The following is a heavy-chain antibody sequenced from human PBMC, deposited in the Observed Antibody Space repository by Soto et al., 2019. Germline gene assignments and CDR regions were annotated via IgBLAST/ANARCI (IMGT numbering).Heavy chain of an antibody. D-gene: IGHD2-21*02. Sequence: SETLSLTCTVSGGSISSGDYYWSWIRQPPGKGLEWIGYIYYSGSTNYNPSLKSRITMSVDTSKNQVSLTLTSVTAADTAVYYCARERHIVVVTARNWFDPWGQGTLVTVSS. CDR3: ARERHIVVVTARNWFDP. V-gene: IGHV4-61*08. CDR2: IYYSGST. CDR1: GGSISSGDYY. J-gene: IGHJ5*02.